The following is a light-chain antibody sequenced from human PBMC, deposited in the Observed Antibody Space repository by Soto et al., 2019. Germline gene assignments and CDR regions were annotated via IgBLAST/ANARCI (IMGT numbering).Light chain of an antibody. Sequence: DIVMNQSPLSLPVNPGEPASISCRSSQSLLHSDGYNYLDWYLQKPGQSPQLLIYLTSKRASGVPDRFSGSGSGTDFMLKISRVEAQYVGVYYCMQGLQTLPTFGPGTKVHIK. CDR3: MQGLQTLPT. V-gene: IGKV2-28*01. CDR2: LTS. J-gene: IGKJ3*01. CDR1: QSLLHSDGYNY.